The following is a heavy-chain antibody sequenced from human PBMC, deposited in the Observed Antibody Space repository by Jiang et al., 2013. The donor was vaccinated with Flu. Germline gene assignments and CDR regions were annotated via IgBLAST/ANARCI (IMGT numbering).Heavy chain of an antibody. CDR3: ARVLGGHSYPNLVFDM. J-gene: IGHJ3*02. CDR1: RFAFSTYS. Sequence: LSCAASRFAFSTYSMNWIRQAPGKGLECVSYITSGSGTINYADSVKGRFTISRDNAKNLLYLQMNSLRAEDTAVYYCARVLGGHSYPNLVFDMWGQGTMVTVSS. CDR2: ITSGSGTI. D-gene: IGHD5-18*01. V-gene: IGHV3-48*01.